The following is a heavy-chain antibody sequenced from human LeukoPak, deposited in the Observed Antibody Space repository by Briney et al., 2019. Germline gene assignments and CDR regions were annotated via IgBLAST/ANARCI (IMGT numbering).Heavy chain of an antibody. CDR2: INPSGGST. D-gene: IGHD2-2*01. CDR3: ARVVPDCSSTNCYSPLGYGDYYLLFDY. J-gene: IGHJ4*02. V-gene: IGHV1-46*01. CDR1: GYTFTSYY. Sequence: ASVKVSCKASGYTFTSYYMHWVRQAPGQGLEWMGIINPSGGSTSYAQKFQGRVTMTRDTSTSTVYMELSSLRSEDTAVYYCARVVPDCSSTNCYSPLGYGDYYLLFDYWGQGTLVTVSS.